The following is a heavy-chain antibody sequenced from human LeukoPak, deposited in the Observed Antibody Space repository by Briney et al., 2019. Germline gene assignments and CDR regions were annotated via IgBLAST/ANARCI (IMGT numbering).Heavy chain of an antibody. Sequence: GGSLRHSCAASGFTFSNSGMSWVRQAPGKGLEWVSGIGGSTYYRDSVKGRFTISRDNSKNTLYLQMNSLRVEDTAVYYCAISSGSYDYWGQGTLVTVSS. V-gene: IGHV3-23*01. CDR3: AISSGSYDY. D-gene: IGHD1-26*01. CDR1: GFTFSNSG. CDR2: IGGST. J-gene: IGHJ4*02.